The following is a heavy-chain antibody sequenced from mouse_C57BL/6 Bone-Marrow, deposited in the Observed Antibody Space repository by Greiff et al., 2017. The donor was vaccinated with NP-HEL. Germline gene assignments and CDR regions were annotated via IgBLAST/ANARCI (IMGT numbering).Heavy chain of an antibody. CDR2: IRYKANGYTT. J-gene: IGHJ2*01. V-gene: IGHV7-3*01. Sequence: EVKVVESGGGLVQPGGSLSLSCAASGFTFTDYYMSWVRQPPGKALEWLGFIRYKANGYTTEYSASVKGRFTISRDNSQSILYLQMNALRAEDSATYYCARKRTFDYWGQGTTLTVSS. CDR3: ARKRTFDY. CDR1: GFTFTDYY.